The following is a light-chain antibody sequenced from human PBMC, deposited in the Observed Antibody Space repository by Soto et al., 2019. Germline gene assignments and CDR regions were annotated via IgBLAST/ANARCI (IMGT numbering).Light chain of an antibody. CDR1: QSVSSN. J-gene: IGKJ1*01. V-gene: IGKV3-15*01. CDR2: GAS. CDR3: QQYNNWPLT. Sequence: EIVMTQSPATLSVSPGERVTLSCRASQSVSSNLAWYQQNPGQAPRLLIYGASTRATGIPARFSGSGSGTEFTLTISSLQSEDFAVYYCQQYNNWPLTFGQGTKVEIK.